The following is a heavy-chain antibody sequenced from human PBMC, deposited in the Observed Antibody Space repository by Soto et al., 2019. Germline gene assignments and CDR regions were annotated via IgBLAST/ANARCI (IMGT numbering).Heavy chain of an antibody. CDR1: GFTFDDYA. J-gene: IGHJ4*02. D-gene: IGHD2-8*01. CDR3: AKDTNLVLMVYAFDY. CDR2: ISWNSGSI. V-gene: IGHV3-9*01. Sequence: EVQLVESGGGLVQPGRSLRLSCAASGFTFDDYAMHWVRQAPGKGLEWVSGISWNSGSIGYADSVKGRFTISRDNAKNSLYLQMNSLRAEDTALYYCAKDTNLVLMVYAFDYWGQGTLVTVSS.